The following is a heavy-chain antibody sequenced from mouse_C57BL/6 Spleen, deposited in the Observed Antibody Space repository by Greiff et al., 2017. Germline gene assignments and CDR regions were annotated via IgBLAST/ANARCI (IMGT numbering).Heavy chain of an antibody. V-gene: IGHV1-4*01. CDR2: INPSSGYT. Sequence: QVHVKQSGAELARPGASVKMSCKASGYTFTSYTMHLVKQRPGQGLEWIGYINPSSGYTKYNQKFKDKATLTADKSSSTAYMQLSSLTSEDSAVYYCARDGYDDTWYAMDYWGQGTSVTVSS. CDR1: GYTFTSYT. D-gene: IGHD2-2*01. J-gene: IGHJ4*01. CDR3: ARDGYDDTWYAMDY.